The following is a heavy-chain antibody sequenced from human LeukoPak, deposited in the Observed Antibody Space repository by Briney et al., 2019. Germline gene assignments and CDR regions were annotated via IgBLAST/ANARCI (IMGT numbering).Heavy chain of an antibody. CDR2: INPNSGGT. CDR3: ARGGYCGGDCYLIDPFDY. J-gene: IGHJ4*02. CDR1: GYTFTGYY. V-gene: IGHV1-2*02. D-gene: IGHD2-21*02. Sequence: ASVKVSCKASGYTFTGYYMHWVRQAPGQGLEWMGWINPNSGGTNYAQKFQGRVTMTRDTSISTAYMELSRLRSDDTAVYYCARGGYCGGDCYLIDPFDYWGQGTLVTVSS.